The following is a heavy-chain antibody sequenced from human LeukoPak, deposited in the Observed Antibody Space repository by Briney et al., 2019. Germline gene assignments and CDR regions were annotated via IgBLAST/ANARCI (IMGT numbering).Heavy chain of an antibody. D-gene: IGHD4-23*01. J-gene: IGHJ4*02. CDR2: MNSNSGNT. CDR3: ASQADGGNPGHFDY. Sequence: GASVKVSCKGYGYTFINHDIDWVRQAAGQGLEWMGWMNSNSGNTGYAQKFQGRVTFTRDTSISTAYMELYSLTSDDTAVYYCASQADGGNPGHFDYWGQGTLVTVSS. V-gene: IGHV1-8*03. CDR1: GYTFINHD.